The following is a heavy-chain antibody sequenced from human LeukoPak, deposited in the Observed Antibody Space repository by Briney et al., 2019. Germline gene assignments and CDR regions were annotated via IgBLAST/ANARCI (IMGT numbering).Heavy chain of an antibody. CDR1: GFTFSTYD. CDR3: ARDQYGSGDGYYMDV. V-gene: IGHV3-48*03. Sequence: GGSLRLSCAASGFTFSTYDMNWVRQAPGEGLEWISYISSSGITIFYADSVKGRFTISRDNAKNSLYLQMNSLRAEDTAVYYARDQYGSGDGYYMDVWGKGTTVTISS. D-gene: IGHD3-10*01. J-gene: IGHJ6*03. CDR2: ISSSGITI.